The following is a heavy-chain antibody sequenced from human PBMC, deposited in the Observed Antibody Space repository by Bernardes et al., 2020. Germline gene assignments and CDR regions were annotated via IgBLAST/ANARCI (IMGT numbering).Heavy chain of an antibody. CDR1: GFHFTTNS. J-gene: IGHJ4*02. V-gene: IGHV3-21*01. CDR2: MSKSRDNI. Sequence: GGSLRLSCAASGFHFTTNSMHWVRQAPGKGLEWVASMSKSRDNIYYADSVKGRFTVSRDDANNSLYLQMNSLRVEDTAVYYCAGDRGYGDYWGQGTLVTVSS. D-gene: IGHD5-12*01. CDR3: AGDRGYGDY.